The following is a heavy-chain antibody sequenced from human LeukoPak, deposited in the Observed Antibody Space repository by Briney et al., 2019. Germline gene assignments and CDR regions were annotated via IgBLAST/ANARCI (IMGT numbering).Heavy chain of an antibody. D-gene: IGHD3-3*01. CDR3: ARVSRAWSGYENYYYGMDV. J-gene: IGHJ6*02. CDR2: IIPIFGTA. V-gene: IGHV1-69*13. Sequence: SVKVSCKASGGTFSSYAISWVRQAPGQGLEWMGGIIPIFGTANYAQKFQGRVTITADESTSTAYMELSSLRSEDTAVYYCARVSRAWSGYENYYYGMDVWGQGTTVTVSS. CDR1: GGTFSSYA.